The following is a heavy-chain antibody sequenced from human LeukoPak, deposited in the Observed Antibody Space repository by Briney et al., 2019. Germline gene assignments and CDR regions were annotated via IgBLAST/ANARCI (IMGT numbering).Heavy chain of an antibody. Sequence: PSETLSLTCTVSGGAIVSCDYSWSWIRQAPGRGLEWIGCIYYSGTTHYNPSLKSRGTISLDTSKNQFSLKLTSVTAADTAVYYCARVSGRYYYGMDVWGQGTTATVSS. CDR3: ARVSGRYYYGMDV. V-gene: IGHV4-30-4*01. CDR2: IYYSGTT. CDR1: GGAIVSCDYS. D-gene: IGHD6-25*01. J-gene: IGHJ6*02.